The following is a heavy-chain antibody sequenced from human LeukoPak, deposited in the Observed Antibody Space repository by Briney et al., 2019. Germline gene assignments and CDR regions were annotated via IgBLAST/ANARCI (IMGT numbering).Heavy chain of an antibody. D-gene: IGHD5-18*01. CDR3: ARVDTAMVTTLGYFDY. V-gene: IGHV5-51*01. Sequence: GESLKISCKGSGYSFTSYWIGWARQMPGKGLEWMGIIYPGDSDTRYSPSFQGQVTISADKSISTAYLQWSSLKASDTAMYYCARVDTAMVTTLGYFDYWGQGTLVTVSS. J-gene: IGHJ4*02. CDR2: IYPGDSDT. CDR1: GYSFTSYW.